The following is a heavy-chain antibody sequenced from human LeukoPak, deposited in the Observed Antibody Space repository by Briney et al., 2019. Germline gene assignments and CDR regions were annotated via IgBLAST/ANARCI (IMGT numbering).Heavy chain of an antibody. CDR3: ARGPTRYYFDY. CDR1: GGSISSSSYY. D-gene: IGHD1-1*01. Sequence: SETLSLTCTVSGGSISSSSYYCGSVRQSPGRGLEWIGRLYYRGDTFYNPSLKRRVRIFVDKSKNQFSLKLTSVTAADTALYYCARGPTRYYFDYWGQGTLVTVSS. V-gene: IGHV4-39*07. J-gene: IGHJ4*02. CDR2: LYYRGDT.